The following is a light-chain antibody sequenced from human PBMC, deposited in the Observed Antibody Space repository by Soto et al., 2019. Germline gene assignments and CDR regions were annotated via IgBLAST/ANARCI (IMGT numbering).Light chain of an antibody. J-gene: IGKJ1*01. Sequence: DIRLTQTPSSLSASVGDRVTMTCRATQGISNFVAWYQQKPGNVPKLLIHGASILHSGVPARFSGSGSGTEFILSISSLQPEDVGVYYCQRYHSAPPTFGHGTRVDIK. V-gene: IGKV1-27*01. CDR1: QGISNF. CDR3: QRYHSAPPT. CDR2: GAS.